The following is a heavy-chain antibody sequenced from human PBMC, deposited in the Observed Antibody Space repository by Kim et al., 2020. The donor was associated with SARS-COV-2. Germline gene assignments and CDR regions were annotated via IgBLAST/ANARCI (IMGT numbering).Heavy chain of an antibody. J-gene: IGHJ6*02. Sequence: YSTKFQRRVTITRDTSASTAYMELSSLRSEDTAVYYCARTMVRGSYGMDVWGQGTTVTVSS. V-gene: IGHV1-3*01. CDR3: ARTMVRGSYGMDV. D-gene: IGHD3-10*01.